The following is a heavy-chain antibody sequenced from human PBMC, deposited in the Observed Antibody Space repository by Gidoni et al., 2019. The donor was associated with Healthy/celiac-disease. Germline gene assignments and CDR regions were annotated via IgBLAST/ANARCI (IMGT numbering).Heavy chain of an antibody. Sequence: QVPLVQSGAEVQKPGASSKVSCNASVYTFTIYGISWVRQVPEQGLGWMGWISAYNGNTNYAQKLQGRVTMTTYTSTSTDYIELRSLRSDDTAVYYCASVRYFDWLFDYWGQGTLVTVSS. CDR3: ASVRYFDWLFDY. D-gene: IGHD3-9*01. CDR1: VYTFTIYG. V-gene: IGHV1-18*01. J-gene: IGHJ4*02. CDR2: ISAYNGNT.